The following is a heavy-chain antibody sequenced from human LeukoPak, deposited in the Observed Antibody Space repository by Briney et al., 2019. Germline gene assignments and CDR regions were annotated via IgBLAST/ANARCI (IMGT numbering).Heavy chain of an antibody. CDR1: GFTLSSYN. J-gene: IGHJ4*02. CDR2: ISGSSGSI. D-gene: IGHD3-22*01. V-gene: IGHV3-48*04. CDR3: AKSSSQGYDSSGYFPH. Sequence: GGSLRLSCAASGFTLSSYNMNWVRQAPGKGLEWLSDISGSSGSIYYADSVKGRFTISRDNAKNSLYLQMNSLRAEDTAVYYCAKSSSQGYDSSGYFPHWGQGTLVTVSS.